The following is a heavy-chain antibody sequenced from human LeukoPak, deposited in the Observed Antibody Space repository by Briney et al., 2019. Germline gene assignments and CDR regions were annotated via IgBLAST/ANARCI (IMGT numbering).Heavy chain of an antibody. V-gene: IGHV3-7*03. CDR2: IRQDGNIK. CDR1: GFPFNSYW. D-gene: IGHD3-16*01. Sequence: PGGSLRLSCAASGFPFNSYWMTWVRQAPGKGLQWVASIRQDGNIKYYVDSVKGRFTISRDNAMNSLYLQMNSLRAEDTAIYYCARDGFGTGSNWGQGTLVTVSS. J-gene: IGHJ4*02. CDR3: ARDGFGTGSN.